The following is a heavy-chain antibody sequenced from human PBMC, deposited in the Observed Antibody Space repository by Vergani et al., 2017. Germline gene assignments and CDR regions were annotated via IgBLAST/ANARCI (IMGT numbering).Heavy chain of an antibody. V-gene: IGHV3-23*01. Sequence: EVQLLESGGGLVQPGGSLRLSCAASGFIFSNYAMTWVRQAPGKGLEWVSAISGRGDSTYSADSVNGWFTISRDNSKKTVYLQMNSLRAEHTAVYYCAKVDGYGGNPAYFDYWGRGTLVTVSS. J-gene: IGHJ4*02. CDR3: AKVDGYGGNPAYFDY. D-gene: IGHD4-23*01. CDR2: ISGRGDST. CDR1: GFIFSNYA.